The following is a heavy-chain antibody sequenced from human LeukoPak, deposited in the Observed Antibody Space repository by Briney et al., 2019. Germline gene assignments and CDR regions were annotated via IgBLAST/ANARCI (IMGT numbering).Heavy chain of an antibody. D-gene: IGHD6-13*01. CDR2: IAGTGSDT. Sequence: GGSLRLSCTASEFTFSSYVMSWVRQAPGKGLEWVSAIAGTGSDTYYADSVKGRFTISRDNAKNSLYLQMNSLRAEDTAVYYCARGAAAGKPYWGQGTLVTVSS. V-gene: IGHV3-21*01. J-gene: IGHJ4*02. CDR1: EFTFSSYV. CDR3: ARGAAAGKPY.